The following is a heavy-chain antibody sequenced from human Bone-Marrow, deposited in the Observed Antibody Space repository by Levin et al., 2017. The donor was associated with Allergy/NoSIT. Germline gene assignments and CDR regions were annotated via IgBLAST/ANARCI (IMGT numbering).Heavy chain of an antibody. CDR3: ARDEGLGLEISS. J-gene: IGHJ4*02. D-gene: IGHD5-24*01. V-gene: IGHV1-69*01. Sequence: KISCKDSGGTFKSYTFSWVRPAPGQGLEWMGGIIPMFGATNYAEKFRGRVTITADDSTMTVYMEVNSLRVEDTAVYYCARDEGLGLEISSWGQGTRVTVSS. CDR2: IIPMFGAT. CDR1: GGTFKSYT.